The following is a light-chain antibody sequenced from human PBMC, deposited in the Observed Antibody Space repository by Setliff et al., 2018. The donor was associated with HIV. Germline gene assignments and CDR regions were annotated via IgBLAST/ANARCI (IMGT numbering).Light chain of an antibody. J-gene: IGLJ1*01. V-gene: IGLV1-44*01. CDR3: AAWDGSLNGYV. CDR2: SNN. Sequence: QSALTQPPSASGTPGQRVTISCSGSSSNIGSNTVNWYQQLPGTAPKLLIYSNNQRPSGVPDRFSGSKSGTSASLAISGLQSEDEADYYCAAWDGSLNGYVFGTGTK. CDR1: SSNIGSNT.